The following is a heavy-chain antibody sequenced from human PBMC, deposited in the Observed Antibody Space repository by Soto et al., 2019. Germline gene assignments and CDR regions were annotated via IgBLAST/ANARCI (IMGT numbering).Heavy chain of an antibody. CDR2: ISAYNGNT. CDR3: ARQYYYDSSGYYYGYAFDI. CDR1: GYTFTSYG. V-gene: IGHV1-18*04. D-gene: IGHD3-22*01. J-gene: IGHJ3*02. Sequence: AASVKVSCKASGYTFTSYGISWVRQAPGQGLEWMGWISAYNGNTNYAQKLQGRVTMTTDTSTGTAYMELRSLRSDDTAVYYCARQYYYDSSGYYYGYAFDIWGQGTMVTVSS.